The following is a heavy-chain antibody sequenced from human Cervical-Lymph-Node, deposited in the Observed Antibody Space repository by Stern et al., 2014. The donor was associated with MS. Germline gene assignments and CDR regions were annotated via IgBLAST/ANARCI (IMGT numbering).Heavy chain of an antibody. CDR2: IYHSGST. CDR3: ARSSTVTPNAFDI. D-gene: IGHD4-17*01. V-gene: IGHV4-30-2*01. CDR1: GGSISSGGYS. J-gene: IGHJ3*02. Sequence: VQLVESGSGLVKPSQTLSLTCAVSGGSISSGGYSWSWIRQPPGKGLEWLGYIYHSGSTYYNPPRKSRVTISVDRSKTQFSLKLSSVTAADTAVYYCARSSTVTPNAFDIWGQGTMVTVSS.